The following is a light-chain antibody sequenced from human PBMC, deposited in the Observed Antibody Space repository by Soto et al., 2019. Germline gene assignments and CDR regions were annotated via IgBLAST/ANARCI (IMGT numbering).Light chain of an antibody. V-gene: IGKV2-28*01. CDR2: WGS. CDR3: MQALQTPLT. J-gene: IGKJ3*01. CDR1: QSLLHSNGYTY. Sequence: DIVMTQSPLSLPVTPGEPASISCRSSQSLLHSNGYTYLDWYLQKPGQSPQLLIYWGSNRASGVPDRCSGSGSGTDFTLKISRVEAEDVGVYYCMQALQTPLTFGPGTKVDIK.